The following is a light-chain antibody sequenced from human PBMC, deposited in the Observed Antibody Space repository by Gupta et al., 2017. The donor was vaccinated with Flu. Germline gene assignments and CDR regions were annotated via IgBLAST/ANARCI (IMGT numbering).Light chain of an antibody. J-gene: IGLJ2*01. CDR2: EDT. V-gene: IGLV2-23*01. CDR1: SSSVGGYSL. Sequence: QSALTQPSFVSGFPAHTHTNSCAGTSSSVGGYSLVSWYQQLPVKAPKLLIYEDTARPSGVSDRFSAYKSGDTASLTISGLQAEDEGDYYCCSYTGRVIFGGGTKVTVL. CDR3: CSYTGRVI.